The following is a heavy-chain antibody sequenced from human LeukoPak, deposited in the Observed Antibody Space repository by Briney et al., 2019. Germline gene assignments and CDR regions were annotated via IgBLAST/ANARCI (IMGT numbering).Heavy chain of an antibody. CDR3: ARTNLFVDTAVNDAFDI. J-gene: IGHJ3*02. V-gene: IGHV3-33*08. Sequence: PGRSLRLSCAASGFTFSSYGMHWVRQAPGRGLEWVAVIWYDGRDKYYADSVKGRFTISRDNSKNTLYLQMNSLRGEDTAVYYCARTNLFVDTAVNDAFDIWGQGTMVTVSS. CDR1: GFTFSSYG. CDR2: IWYDGRDK. D-gene: IGHD5-18*01.